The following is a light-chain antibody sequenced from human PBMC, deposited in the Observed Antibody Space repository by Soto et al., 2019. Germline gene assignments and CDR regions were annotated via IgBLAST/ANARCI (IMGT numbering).Light chain of an antibody. V-gene: IGLV2-14*01. CDR2: EVS. CDR3: GSYTTSTTSSV. J-gene: IGLJ1*01. CDR1: SSDVGGYNY. Sequence: QSVLTQPASVSGSPGQSITISCTGTSSDVGGYNYVSWYKQHPGKAPKLMIYEVSNRPSGVSNRFSGSKSGNTASLTISGLQAEDEADYYCGSYTTSTTSSVFGTGTKVTVL.